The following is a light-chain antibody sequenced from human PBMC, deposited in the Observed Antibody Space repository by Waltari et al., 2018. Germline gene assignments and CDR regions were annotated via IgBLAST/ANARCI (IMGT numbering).Light chain of an antibody. Sequence: DIQLTQSPSFLSASVGDRVTITCRASQDISSHLAWYQKNPGKAPKLLVYGASTLGSGVPSGFSGGGSGTEFTLTISSLQPEDFVTYYCQQLNSYPITFGQGTRLEIK. J-gene: IGKJ5*01. CDR2: GAS. CDR3: QQLNSYPIT. V-gene: IGKV1-9*01. CDR1: QDISSH.